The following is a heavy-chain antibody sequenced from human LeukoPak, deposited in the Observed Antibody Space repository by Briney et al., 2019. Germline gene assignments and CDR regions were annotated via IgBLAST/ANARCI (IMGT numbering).Heavy chain of an antibody. CDR2: IKQDGREK. Sequence: GGSLRLSCAASGFTFSSYWMSWVRQAPGKGLEWVANIKQDGREKYYVDSVKGRFTISRDNAKNSLYLQMNSLRAEDTAVYYCARGGGSITIFGVVIISPATFDYWGQGTLVTVSS. CDR1: GFTFSSYW. D-gene: IGHD3-3*01. V-gene: IGHV3-7*01. CDR3: ARGGGSITIFGVVIISPATFDY. J-gene: IGHJ4*02.